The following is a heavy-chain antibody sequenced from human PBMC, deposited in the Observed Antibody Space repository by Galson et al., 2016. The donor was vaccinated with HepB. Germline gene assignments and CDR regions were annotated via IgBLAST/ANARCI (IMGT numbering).Heavy chain of an antibody. CDR1: GFTFSSYN. J-gene: IGHJ5*02. CDR2: ITPESTYI. Sequence: SLRLSCAASGFTFSSYNMNWVRQAPGKGLEWVSSITPESTYIYYADSVKGRFTIPRDDGKNSLSLQMTSLRAEDTAVYYCAKGSSFDPWGQGTLVTVSS. V-gene: IGHV3-21*01. CDR3: AKGSSFDP.